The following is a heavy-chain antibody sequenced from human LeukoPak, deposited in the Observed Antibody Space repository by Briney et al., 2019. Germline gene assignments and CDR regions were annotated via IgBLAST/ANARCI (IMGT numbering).Heavy chain of an antibody. J-gene: IGHJ6*03. Sequence: PSETLSLTCTVSGSSISSSSYYWGWIRQPPGKGLEWIGSIYYSGSTYYNPSLKSRVTISVDTSKNQFSLKLSSVTAADTAVYYCASVNYYYYMDVWGKGTTVTVSS. CDR3: ASVNYYYYMDV. CDR2: IYYSGST. CDR1: GSSISSSSYY. V-gene: IGHV4-39*07. D-gene: IGHD2/OR15-2a*01.